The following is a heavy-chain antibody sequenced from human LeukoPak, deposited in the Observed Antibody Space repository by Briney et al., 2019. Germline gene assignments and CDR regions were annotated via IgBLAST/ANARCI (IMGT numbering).Heavy chain of an antibody. D-gene: IGHD2-2*01. V-gene: IGHV1-18*01. Sequence: GASVTVSCKASGGTFSSYAISWVRQAPGQGLEWMGWISAYNGNTNYAQKLQGRVTMTTDTSTSTAYMELRSLRSDDTAVYYCAREELDPRVPAVVGGAYGMDVWGQGTTVTVSS. CDR2: ISAYNGNT. CDR3: AREELDPRVPAVVGGAYGMDV. J-gene: IGHJ6*02. CDR1: GGTFSSYA.